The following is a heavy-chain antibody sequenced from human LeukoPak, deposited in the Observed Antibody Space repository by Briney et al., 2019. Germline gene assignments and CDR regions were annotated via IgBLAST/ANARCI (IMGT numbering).Heavy chain of an antibody. Sequence: GRSLRLSCAASGFTFSSYAMSWVRQAPGKGLEWVSAISGSGGSTYYADSVKGRFTISRDNSKNTLYLQMNSLRAEDTAVYYCARENEGPSAAGDYYYYGMDVWGQGTTVTVSS. CDR2: ISGSGGST. V-gene: IGHV3-23*01. J-gene: IGHJ6*02. CDR1: GFTFSSYA. D-gene: IGHD6-13*01. CDR3: ARENEGPSAAGDYYYYGMDV.